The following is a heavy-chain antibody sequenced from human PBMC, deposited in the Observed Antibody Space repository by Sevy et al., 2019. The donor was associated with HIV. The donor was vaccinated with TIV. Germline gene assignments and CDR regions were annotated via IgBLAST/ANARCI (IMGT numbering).Heavy chain of an antibody. V-gene: IGHV3-30*18. CDR2: ISYDGSNK. Sequence: GGSLRLSCAASGFNFSSYGMHWVRQAPGKGLEWVAVISYDGSNKYYADSVKGRFTISRDNSKNTLYLQMNSLRAEDTAVYYCAKDLGYCSGGSCPSGTTYYYYYYGMDVWGQGTTVTVSS. D-gene: IGHD2-15*01. CDR1: GFNFSSYG. J-gene: IGHJ6*02. CDR3: AKDLGYCSGGSCPSGTTYYYYYYGMDV.